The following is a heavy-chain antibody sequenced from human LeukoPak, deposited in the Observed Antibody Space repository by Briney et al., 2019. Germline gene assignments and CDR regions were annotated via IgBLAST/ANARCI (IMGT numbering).Heavy chain of an antibody. Sequence: GGSLRLSCVASRFTFSSYGMSWVRQAPGKGLEWVSGINWNGGSTGYADSVKGRFTISRDNAKNSLYLQMNSLRAEDTALYYCARGGLYSSSLASFDYWGQGTLVTVSS. CDR1: RFTFSSYG. CDR3: ARGGLYSSSLASFDY. CDR2: INWNGGST. V-gene: IGHV3-20*04. D-gene: IGHD6-6*01. J-gene: IGHJ4*02.